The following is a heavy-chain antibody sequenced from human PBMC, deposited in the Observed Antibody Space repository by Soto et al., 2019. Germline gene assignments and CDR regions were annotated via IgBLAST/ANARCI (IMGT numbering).Heavy chain of an antibody. J-gene: IGHJ6*02. CDR2: IGYDGSKK. D-gene: IGHD3-10*01. CDR3: ARDPVNYYGSCTYGMDV. V-gene: IGHV3-30-3*01. Sequence: QVQLVESGGGVVQPGRSLRLSCAASGLTLSRFAMHWVRQAPGKGLEWVAVIGYDGSKKDYADSVKGRFTISRDNSKNPLYLQMNSLRPEDTAVYYCARDPVNYYGSCTYGMDVWGQGTTFTVSS. CDR1: GLTLSRFA.